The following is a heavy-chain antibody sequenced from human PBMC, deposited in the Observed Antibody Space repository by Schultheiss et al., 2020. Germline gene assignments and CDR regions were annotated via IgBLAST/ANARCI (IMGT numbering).Heavy chain of an antibody. V-gene: IGHV1-24*01. D-gene: IGHD6-13*01. CDR1: GYTLTELS. CDR2: FDPEDGET. CDR3: ATARHSSSWYANWFDP. Sequence: ASVKVSCKVSGYTLTELSMHWVRQAPGKGLEWMGGFDPEDGETIYAQKFQGRVTMTEDTSTDTAYMELSSLRSEDTAVYYCATARHSSSWYANWFDPWGQGTLVTVSS. J-gene: IGHJ5*02.